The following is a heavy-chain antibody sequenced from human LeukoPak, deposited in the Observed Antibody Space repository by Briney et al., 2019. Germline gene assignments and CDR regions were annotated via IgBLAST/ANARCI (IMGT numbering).Heavy chain of an antibody. D-gene: IGHD2-2*01. CDR3: GRSYCSSTSCYAVGAFDI. V-gene: IGHV4-39*01. J-gene: IGHJ3*02. CDR2: IYYSGST. CDR1: GGSISSNSYY. Sequence: PSETLSLTCTVSGGSISSNSYYWGWIRQPPGKGLEWIGSIYYSGSTYYNPSLKSRVTISVDTSKNQFSLKLSSVTAADTAVYYCGRSYCSSTSCYAVGAFDIWAQGTMVTVSS.